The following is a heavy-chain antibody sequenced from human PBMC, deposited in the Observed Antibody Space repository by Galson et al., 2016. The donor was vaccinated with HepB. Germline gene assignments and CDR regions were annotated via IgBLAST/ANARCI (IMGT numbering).Heavy chain of an antibody. CDR3: ARSQASGTWPNYCYSGMDV. J-gene: IGHJ6*02. CDR1: DYTFSGYG. V-gene: IGHV1-18*04. CDR2: ISGYSGNT. Sequence: SVKVSCKASDYTFSGYGISWVRQATGQGLEWMGWISGYSGNTNYAQKLQGRVTMTTDTSTSTAYMELRSLRSDDTAVYYCARSQASGTWPNYCYSGMDVWGQGTTVTVSS. D-gene: IGHD5-12*01.